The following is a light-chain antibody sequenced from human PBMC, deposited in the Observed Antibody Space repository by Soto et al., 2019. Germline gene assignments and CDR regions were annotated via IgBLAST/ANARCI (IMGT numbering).Light chain of an antibody. CDR2: KAS. CDR3: QQYNDSFPYT. Sequence: DIQMTQSPSILSASVGDRVTITCRASQSISNCLAWYQQKPGTAPKLLIYKASTLESGVPSRFSGIRSGTEFTLTVSSLQPDDFATYYCQQYNDSFPYTFGQGTKLEIK. V-gene: IGKV1-5*03. J-gene: IGKJ2*01. CDR1: QSISNC.